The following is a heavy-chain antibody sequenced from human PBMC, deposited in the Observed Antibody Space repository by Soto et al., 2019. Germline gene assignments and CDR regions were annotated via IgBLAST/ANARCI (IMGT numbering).Heavy chain of an antibody. J-gene: IGHJ4*02. CDR2: ISSGSNTI. V-gene: IGHV3-48*02. Sequence: EVQLVESGGGLVQPGGSLRLSCAASGFTFSSYSMHWVRQAPGKGLEWVSYISSGSNTIYYADSVKGRFTISRDNAKNSLHLQMNSLRDEDTAVYYCARVGYSSPFDYWGQGTLLTVSS. CDR1: GFTFSSYS. CDR3: ARVGYSSPFDY. D-gene: IGHD5-18*01.